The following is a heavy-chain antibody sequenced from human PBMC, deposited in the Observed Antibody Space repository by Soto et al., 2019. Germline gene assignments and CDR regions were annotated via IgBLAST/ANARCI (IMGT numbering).Heavy chain of an antibody. J-gene: IGHJ4*02. CDR1: GFTFSSYS. CDR3: ARFPPFGVVPGFDY. V-gene: IGHV3-48*01. Sequence: EVQLVESGGGLVQPGGSLRLSCAASGFTFSSYSMNWVRQAPGKGLEWVSYISSISSTIYYADSVKGGFTISRDNAKNSLYLQMNSLRAEDTAVYYCARFPPFGVVPGFDYWGQGTLVTVSS. D-gene: IGHD3-3*01. CDR2: ISSISSTI.